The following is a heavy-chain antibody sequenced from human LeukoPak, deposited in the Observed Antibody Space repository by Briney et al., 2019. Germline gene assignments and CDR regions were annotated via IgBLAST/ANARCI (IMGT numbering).Heavy chain of an antibody. J-gene: IGHJ4*02. CDR1: GFTFSDYY. V-gene: IGHV3-11*04. CDR3: ARNRGNWNYAEIDY. D-gene: IGHD1-7*01. Sequence: GGSPRLSCAASGFTFSDYYMSWIRQAPGKGLEWVSYISSSGSTIYYADSVKGRFTISRDNAKNSLYLQMNSLRAEDTAVYYCARNRGNWNYAEIDYWGQGTLVTVSS. CDR2: ISSSGSTI.